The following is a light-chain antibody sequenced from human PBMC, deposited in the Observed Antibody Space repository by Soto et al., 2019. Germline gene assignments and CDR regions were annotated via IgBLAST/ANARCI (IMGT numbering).Light chain of an antibody. CDR3: PKYGSSPWT. Sequence: ETVLTQSPGTLSLSPGERATLSCRASQTIRSNYLAWYRQTPGQAPRLLIYGASNRATGIADRFSGSGSGKDFTLIISRLEPEDFALSYWPKYGSSPWTFGPGTKVEIK. V-gene: IGKV3-20*01. J-gene: IGKJ1*01. CDR1: QTIRSNY. CDR2: GAS.